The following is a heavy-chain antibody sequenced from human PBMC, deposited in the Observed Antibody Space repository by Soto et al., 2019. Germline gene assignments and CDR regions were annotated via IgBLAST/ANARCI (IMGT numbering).Heavy chain of an antibody. D-gene: IGHD2-15*01. CDR2: INAGNGNT. V-gene: IGHV1-3*01. CDR3: ARRDCSGGSCYLDY. J-gene: IGHJ4*02. CDR1: GYTFTSYA. Sequence: ASVKVSCKASGYTFTSYAMHWVRQAPGQRLEWMGWINAGNGNTKYSQKFQGRVTMTRDTSTSTVYMELSSLRSDDTGVYYCARRDCSGGSCYLDYWGQGTLVTVSS.